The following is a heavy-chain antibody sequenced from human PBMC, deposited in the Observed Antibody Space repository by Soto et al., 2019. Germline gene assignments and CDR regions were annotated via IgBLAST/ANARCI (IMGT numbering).Heavy chain of an antibody. Sequence: QVQLQESGPGLVTPSQTLSLTCTVSGGSISSGDYYWSWIRQPPGKGLEWLGYIYYSGRTYYIPSLKSRVTRAVDTSKNQSALKLSSVTAADTAVYYCAFGYDSSGFDAFDIWGQGTMVTVSS. D-gene: IGHD3-22*01. CDR2: IYYSGRT. CDR1: GGSISSGDYY. V-gene: IGHV4-30-4*01. J-gene: IGHJ3*02. CDR3: AFGYDSSGFDAFDI.